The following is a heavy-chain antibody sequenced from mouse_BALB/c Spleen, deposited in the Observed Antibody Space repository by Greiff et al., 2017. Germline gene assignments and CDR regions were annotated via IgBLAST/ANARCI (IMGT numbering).Heavy chain of an antibody. Sequence: QVQLQQSGAELVRPGASVTLSCKASGYTFTDYEMHWVKQTPVHGLEWIGAIDPETGGTAYNQKFKGKATLTADKSSSTAYMELRSLTSEDSAVYYCTRRGIYDGYYARAMDYWGQGTSVTVSS. V-gene: IGHV1-15*01. CDR3: TRRGIYDGYYARAMDY. CDR2: IDPETGGT. J-gene: IGHJ4*01. D-gene: IGHD2-3*01. CDR1: GYTFTDYE.